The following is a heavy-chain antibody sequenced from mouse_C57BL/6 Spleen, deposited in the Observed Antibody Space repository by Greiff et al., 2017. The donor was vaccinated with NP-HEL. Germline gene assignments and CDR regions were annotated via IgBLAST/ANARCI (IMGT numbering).Heavy chain of an antibody. V-gene: IGHV1-55*01. J-gene: IGHJ2*01. CDR1: GYTFTSYW. CDR3: ARSLITTPRDYFDV. Sequence: VQLQQPGAELVKPGASVKMSCKASGYTFTSYWITWVKQRPGQGLEWIGDIYPGSGSTNYNEKFKSKATLTVDTSSSTAYMQLSSLTSEDSAVYYCARSLITTPRDYFDVWGQGTTLTVSS. D-gene: IGHD1-1*01. CDR2: IYPGSGST.